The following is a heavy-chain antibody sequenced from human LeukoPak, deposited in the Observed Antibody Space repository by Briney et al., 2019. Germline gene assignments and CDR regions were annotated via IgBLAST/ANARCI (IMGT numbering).Heavy chain of an antibody. J-gene: IGHJ4*02. Sequence: GGSLRLSCAASGFTFSSYSMNWVRQAPGKGLEWVSSISSSSSYIYYANSVKGRFTISRDNAKNSLYLQMNSLRAEDTAVYYCARDLYCSSTSCYDDWGQGTLVTVSS. D-gene: IGHD2-2*01. CDR3: ARDLYCSSTSCYDD. CDR1: GFTFSSYS. CDR2: ISSSSSYI. V-gene: IGHV3-21*01.